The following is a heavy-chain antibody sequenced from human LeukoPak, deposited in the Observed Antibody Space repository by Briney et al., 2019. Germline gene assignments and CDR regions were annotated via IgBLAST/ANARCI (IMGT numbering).Heavy chain of an antibody. Sequence: GGSLRLSCVASGFTFSSYWMHWVRQDPGKGLAWVSRINSDGSSTTYADSVKGRFTISRDNARNTLYLQMNSLTAEDTAVYYCARVGYDRNGFDYWGQGTLVTVSS. V-gene: IGHV3-74*01. CDR2: INSDGSST. J-gene: IGHJ4*02. CDR3: ARVGYDRNGFDY. D-gene: IGHD3-22*01. CDR1: GFTFSSYW.